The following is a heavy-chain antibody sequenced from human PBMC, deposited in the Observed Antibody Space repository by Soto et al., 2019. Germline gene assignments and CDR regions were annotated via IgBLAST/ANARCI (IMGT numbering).Heavy chain of an antibody. J-gene: IGHJ3*02. CDR1: GGTFSSYT. CDR2: IIPILGIA. CDR3: ASDPPTRPSGSAFDI. Sequence: QVQLVQSGAEVKKPGSSVKVSCKASGGTFSSYTISWVRQAPGQGLEWMGRIIPILGIANYAQKFQGRVTITADKATSTAYMELSSLRSADTAVYYCASDPPTRPSGSAFDIWGQGTMVTVSS. V-gene: IGHV1-69*02. D-gene: IGHD6-19*01.